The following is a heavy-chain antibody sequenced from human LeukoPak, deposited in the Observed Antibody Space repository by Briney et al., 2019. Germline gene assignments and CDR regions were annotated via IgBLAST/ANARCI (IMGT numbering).Heavy chain of an antibody. V-gene: IGHV4-34*01. J-gene: IGHJ5*02. CDR2: INHSGST. D-gene: IGHD3-10*01. CDR1: GGSFSGYY. CDR3: ARARHYYGSGSYYLCWFDP. Sequence: SETLSLTCAVYGGSFSGYYWSWIRQPPGKGLEWIGEINHSGSTHYNPSLKSRVTISVDTSKNQFSLKLSSVTAADTAVYYCARARHYYGSGSYYLCWFDPWGQGTLVTVSS.